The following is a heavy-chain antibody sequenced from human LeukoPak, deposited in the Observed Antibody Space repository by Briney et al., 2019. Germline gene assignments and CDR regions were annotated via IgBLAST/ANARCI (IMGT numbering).Heavy chain of an antibody. CDR3: ARLGDSSGYSDY. CDR2: IYYSGST. V-gene: IGHV4-59*08. CDR1: GGSISSYY. Sequence: KPSETLSLTCTVSGGSISSYYWSWIRQPPGKGLEWIGYIYYSGSTNYNPSLKSRVTISVGTSKNQFSLKLSSVTAADTAVYYCARLGDSSGYSDYWGQGTLVTVSS. D-gene: IGHD3-22*01. J-gene: IGHJ4*02.